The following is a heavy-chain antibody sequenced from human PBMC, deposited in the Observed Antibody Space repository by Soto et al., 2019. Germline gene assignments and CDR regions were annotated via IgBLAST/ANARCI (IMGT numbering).Heavy chain of an antibody. CDR2: IKQDGSEK. Sequence: GGSLRLSCAASGFTFSSYWMSWVRQAPGKGLEWVANIKQDGSEKYYVDSVKGRFTISRDNAKNSLYLQMNSLRAEDTAVYYCARGKYSSGWYYYFDYWGQGTLVTVSS. D-gene: IGHD6-19*01. CDR3: ARGKYSSGWYYYFDY. CDR1: GFTFSSYW. V-gene: IGHV3-7*01. J-gene: IGHJ4*02.